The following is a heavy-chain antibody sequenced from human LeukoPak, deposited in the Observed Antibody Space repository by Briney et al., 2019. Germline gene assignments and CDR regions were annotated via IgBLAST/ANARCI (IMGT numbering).Heavy chain of an antibody. CDR3: ARQPPHSSSWIHNWFDP. CDR2: IYYSGST. J-gene: IGHJ5*02. CDR1: GGSISSSSYY. Sequence: SETLSLTCTVSGGSISSSSYYWGWIRQPPGKGLEWIGSIYYSGSTYYNPSLKSRVTISVDTSKNQFSLKLSPVTAADTAVYYCARQPPHSSSWIHNWFDPWGQGTLVTVSS. D-gene: IGHD6-13*01. V-gene: IGHV4-39*01.